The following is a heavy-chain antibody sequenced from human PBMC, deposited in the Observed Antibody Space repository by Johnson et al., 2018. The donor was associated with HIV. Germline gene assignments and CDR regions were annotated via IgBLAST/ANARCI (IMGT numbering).Heavy chain of an antibody. CDR3: AKDSNRWELLQDAFDI. Sequence: MLLVESGGGLVQPGGSLRLSCAASGFTFSSYAMSWVRQAPGKGLEWVSVFYSGGSTYYADSVKGRFTISRDNSKNTLYLQMNSLRAEDTAVYYCAKDSNRWELLQDAFDIWGQGTMVTVSS. CDR1: GFTFSSYA. CDR2: FYSGGST. V-gene: IGHV3-66*01. J-gene: IGHJ3*02. D-gene: IGHD1-26*01.